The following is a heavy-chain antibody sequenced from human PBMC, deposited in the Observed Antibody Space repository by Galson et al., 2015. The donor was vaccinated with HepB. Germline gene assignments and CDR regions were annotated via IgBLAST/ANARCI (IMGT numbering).Heavy chain of an antibody. CDR1: VYSFTTYH. V-gene: IGHV1-46*01. Sequence: SVKVSCKASVYSFTTYHMHWVRQAPGQGLEWMGITNPSGGSTTYAQKFQGRVTMIRDTSTSTVYMELSSLTSEDTAVYYCARGVYCGGDCYSSVGGYWGQGTLVIVSS. D-gene: IGHD2-21*01. CDR2: TNPSGGST. CDR3: ARGVYCGGDCYSSVGGY. J-gene: IGHJ4*02.